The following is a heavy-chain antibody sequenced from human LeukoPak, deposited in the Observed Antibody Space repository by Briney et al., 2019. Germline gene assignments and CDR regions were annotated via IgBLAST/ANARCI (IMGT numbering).Heavy chain of an antibody. CDR2: ISSSGSIT. D-gene: IGHD3-10*01. Sequence: GGSLRLSCVASGFTLSSHNINWVRQAPGKGLEWVSHISSSGSITYYGDSVKGRITISRDNARNSVSLYMNSLRAEDSAVYYCARPGITAFDIWGQGTMVTVSS. CDR1: GFTLSSHN. V-gene: IGHV3-48*01. CDR3: ARPGITAFDI. J-gene: IGHJ3*02.